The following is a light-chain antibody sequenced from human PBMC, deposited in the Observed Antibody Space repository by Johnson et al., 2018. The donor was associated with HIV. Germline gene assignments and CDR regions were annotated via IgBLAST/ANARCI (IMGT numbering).Light chain of an antibody. CDR1: SSNIGNNY. Sequence: QSVLTQSPSVSAAPGQKVTISCSGSSSNIGNNYVSWYQQLPGTAPKLLIYDNNKRPSGIPDRFSGSKSGTSATLGITGLQTGDEADYYCGTWASSLSACFFGTGTKVTVL. CDR2: DNN. CDR3: GTWASSLSACF. V-gene: IGLV1-51*01. J-gene: IGLJ1*01.